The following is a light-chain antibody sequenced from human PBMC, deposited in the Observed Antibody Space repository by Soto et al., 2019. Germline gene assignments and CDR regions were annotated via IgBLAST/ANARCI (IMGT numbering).Light chain of an antibody. Sequence: ENVLTQSPDTLSLSPGERATLSCRASQTVASSFLAWYQHKPGQAPRLLIYDSSTRASGIPDRFSGSGSGTDITLTISTLEPEDFAVYYCQQYSSSPYNFGQGTKLEIK. CDR2: DSS. CDR1: QTVASSF. J-gene: IGKJ2*01. CDR3: QQYSSSPYN. V-gene: IGKV3-20*01.